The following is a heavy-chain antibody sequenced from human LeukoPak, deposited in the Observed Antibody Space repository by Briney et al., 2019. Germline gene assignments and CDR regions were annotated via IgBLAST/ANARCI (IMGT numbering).Heavy chain of an antibody. CDR3: ARVIYRGSKDH. D-gene: IGHD5-12*01. V-gene: IGHV6-1*01. CDR2: TYSRATQYN. J-gene: IGHJ4*02. CDR1: GDTVSSNIAA. Sequence: QTLSSSCAISGDTVSSNIAAWNWNRPLQTRVREWLGRTYSRATQYNDYTVSVKTLRTSNPDTSKNKWCLQLNSVTPQDTYTYYCARVIYRGSKDHWGQGTLVTVSS.